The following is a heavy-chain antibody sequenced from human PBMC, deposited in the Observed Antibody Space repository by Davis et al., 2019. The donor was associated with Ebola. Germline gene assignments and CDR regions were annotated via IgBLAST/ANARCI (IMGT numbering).Heavy chain of an antibody. CDR3: ARLATVTTAMIGWFDP. Sequence: PSETLSLTCTVSGCSISRYYWSWIRQPAGKGLEWIGRIYTSGSINYNPSLKSRVTMSVDPSKNQFSLKLSSVTAADTAVYYCARLATVTTAMIGWFDPWGQGTLVTVTS. CDR1: GCSISRYY. J-gene: IGHJ5*02. D-gene: IGHD4-17*01. CDR2: IYTSGSI. V-gene: IGHV4-4*07.